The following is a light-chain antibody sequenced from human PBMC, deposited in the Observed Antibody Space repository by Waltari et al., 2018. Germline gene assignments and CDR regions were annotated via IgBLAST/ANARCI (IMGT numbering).Light chain of an antibody. CDR2: GAS. CDR1: QSVSSD. Sequence: EIVMTQSPATLSVSPGERATLSCRASQSVSSDLAWYQQKPGQSPRLLIYGASTRATGIPARFSGSESGTEFTLTISSLLSEDFAIYYCQQYYNWPQTFGQGTKVEMK. V-gene: IGKV3-15*01. CDR3: QQYYNWPQT. J-gene: IGKJ1*01.